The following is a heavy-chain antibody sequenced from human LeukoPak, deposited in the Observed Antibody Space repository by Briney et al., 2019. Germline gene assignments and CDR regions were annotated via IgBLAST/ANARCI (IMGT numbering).Heavy chain of an antibody. V-gene: IGHV3-11*05. CDR3: AREAVGSGTDNWFDP. Sequence: GGSLRLSCAASGFTLSDYYISWMRQAPGKGLEWVSYISSSSSYTNYADSVKGRFTISRDNAKKSLYLRMNSLRAEDTAVYYCAREAVGSGTDNWFDPWGQGTLVTVSS. CDR2: ISSSSSYT. CDR1: GFTLSDYY. D-gene: IGHD3-10*01. J-gene: IGHJ5*02.